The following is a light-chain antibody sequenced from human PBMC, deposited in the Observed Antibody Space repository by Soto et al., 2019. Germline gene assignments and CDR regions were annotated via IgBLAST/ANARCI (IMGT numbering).Light chain of an antibody. CDR2: GAS. J-gene: IGKJ2*01. CDR1: QSVSSN. V-gene: IGKV3-15*01. CDR3: QQYNNWPPNT. Sequence: EIVMTQSPATLSVSPGERATLSCRASQSVSSNLDWYQQKPGQAPRLLIYGASTRVTGIPARFSGSGFGTEFTLTISSLQSEDFAVYFCQQYNNWPPNTFGQGTELEIK.